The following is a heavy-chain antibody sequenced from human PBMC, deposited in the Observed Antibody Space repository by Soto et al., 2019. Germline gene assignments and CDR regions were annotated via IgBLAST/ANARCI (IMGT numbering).Heavy chain of an antibody. CDR2: ISSSGGST. CDR1: GFTFSSYA. Sequence: EVQLLESGGDLIQPGGSLRLSCAASGFTFSSYAMSWVRQAPGKGLGWVSAISSSGGSTFYAHSVKGRFTISRDNSRNTLYLQMNSLRAEDTAIYYCAKYQPMTQPRPYFDYWGQGTLVTVSS. J-gene: IGHJ4*02. D-gene: IGHD3-22*01. CDR3: AKYQPMTQPRPYFDY. V-gene: IGHV3-23*01.